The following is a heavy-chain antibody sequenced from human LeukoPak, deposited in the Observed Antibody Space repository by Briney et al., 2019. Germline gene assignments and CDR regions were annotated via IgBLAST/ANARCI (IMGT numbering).Heavy chain of an antibody. Sequence: GGSLRLFCAASGFTFSSYAMSWVRQAPGKGLEWVSAISGSGGSTYYADSVKGRFTISRDNSKNTLYLQMNSLRAEDTAVYYCARPYSSGWYRYNWFDPWGQGTLVTVSS. D-gene: IGHD6-19*01. J-gene: IGHJ5*02. CDR2: ISGSGGST. CDR1: GFTFSSYA. V-gene: IGHV3-23*01. CDR3: ARPYSSGWYRYNWFDP.